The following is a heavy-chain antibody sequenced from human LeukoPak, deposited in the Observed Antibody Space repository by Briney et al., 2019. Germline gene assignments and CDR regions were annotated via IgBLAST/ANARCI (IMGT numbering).Heavy chain of an antibody. CDR3: TRGSAFVI. J-gene: IGHJ3*02. CDR2: ITSSSSYI. CDR1: GFTFSTHS. V-gene: IGHV3-21*01. Sequence: PGGSLRLSCAASGFTFSTHSMNWVRQAPGKGLEWVSSITSSSSYIYYADSLKGRFTISRDNAKDSLFLQMDSLRADDTAVYYCTRGSAFVIWGQGTMVTVSS.